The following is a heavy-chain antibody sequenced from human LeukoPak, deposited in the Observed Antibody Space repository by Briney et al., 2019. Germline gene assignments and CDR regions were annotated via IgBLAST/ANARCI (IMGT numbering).Heavy chain of an antibody. J-gene: IGHJ4*02. D-gene: IGHD3-22*01. CDR2: INHSGST. Sequence: PSETLSLTCAVYGGSFSGYYWSWIRQPPGKGLEWIGEINHSGSTNYNPSLKSRVTISVDTSKNQFSLKLSSVTAADTAVYYCAICDSSGYYLEWGQGTLGTVSS. V-gene: IGHV4-34*01. CDR1: GGSFSGYY. CDR3: AICDSSGYYLE.